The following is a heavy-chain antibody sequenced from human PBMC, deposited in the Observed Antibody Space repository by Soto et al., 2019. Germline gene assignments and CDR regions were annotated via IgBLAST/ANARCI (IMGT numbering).Heavy chain of an antibody. CDR2: IYHSGST. CDR3: ARLGSIAADDFDY. J-gene: IGHJ4*02. Sequence: QVQLQESGPGLVKPSETLSLTCTVSGGSISSSYWSWIRQPPGKGLEWTGYIYHSGSTNYNPSLKSRVTISVDTSNNQFSLKLSSVTAAATAVYYCARLGSIAADDFDYWGQGTLVTVSS. CDR1: GGSISSSY. D-gene: IGHD6-25*01. V-gene: IGHV4-59*08.